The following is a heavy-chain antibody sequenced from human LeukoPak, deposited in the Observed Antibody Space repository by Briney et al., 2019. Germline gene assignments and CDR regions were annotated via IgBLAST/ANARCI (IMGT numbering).Heavy chain of an antibody. D-gene: IGHD5-24*01. V-gene: IGHV4-39*07. CDR2: IYYSGST. CDR3: ARVRDPIEMATILDY. J-gene: IGHJ4*02. Sequence: PSETLSLTRTVSGGSISSSSYYWGWIRQPPGKGLEWIGSIYYSGSTYYNPSLKSRVTISVDTSKNQFSLKLSSVTAADTAVYYCARVRDPIEMATILDYWGQGTLVTVSS. CDR1: GGSISSSSYY.